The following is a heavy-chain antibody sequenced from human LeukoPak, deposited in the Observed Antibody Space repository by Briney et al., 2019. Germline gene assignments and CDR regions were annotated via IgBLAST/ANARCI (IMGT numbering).Heavy chain of an antibody. V-gene: IGHV3-48*01. Sequence: GGSLRLSCAASGFSFSSYSMSWVRQAPGKGLEWVSYISSSSSPIHYADSVKGRFTISRDNSKNTLYLQMNSLRAEDTAVYYCARGGMVRGDFDYWGQGTLVTVSS. D-gene: IGHD3-10*01. CDR1: GFSFSSYS. CDR2: ISSSSSPI. CDR3: ARGGMVRGDFDY. J-gene: IGHJ4*02.